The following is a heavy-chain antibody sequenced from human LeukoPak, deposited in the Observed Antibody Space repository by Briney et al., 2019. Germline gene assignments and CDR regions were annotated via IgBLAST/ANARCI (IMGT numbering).Heavy chain of an antibody. J-gene: IGHJ3*02. D-gene: IGHD5-18*01. CDR1: EYTFTGYY. CDR3: ARGYSYGYRGLSDAFDI. CDR2: INPNSGGT. V-gene: IGHV1-2*02. Sequence: ASVKVSCKASEYTFTGYYMHWVRQAPGQGLEWMGWINPNSGGTNYAQKFQGRVTMTRDTSISTAYMELSRLRSDDTAVYYCARGYSYGYRGLSDAFDIWGQGTMVTVSS.